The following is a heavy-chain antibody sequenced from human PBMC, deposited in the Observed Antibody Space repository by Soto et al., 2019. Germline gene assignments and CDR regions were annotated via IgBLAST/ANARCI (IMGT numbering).Heavy chain of an antibody. CDR3: ARDRYCSGGRCYSFDY. V-gene: IGHV1-69*01. CDR2: IIPIFGTA. D-gene: IGHD2-15*01. Sequence: QVQLVQSGAEVKQPGSSVKVSCKASGGTFSSYAISWVRQAPGQGLEWMGGIIPIFGTANYAQKFQGRVTITADESTSTDYRELSSLRSEATAVYYCARDRYCSGGRCYSFDYWGQGTLVTVSS. J-gene: IGHJ4*02. CDR1: GGTFSSYA.